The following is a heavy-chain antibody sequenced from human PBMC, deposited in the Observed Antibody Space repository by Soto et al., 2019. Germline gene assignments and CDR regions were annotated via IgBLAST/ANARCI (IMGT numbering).Heavy chain of an antibody. J-gene: IGHJ4*02. Sequence: QVQLQESGPGLVKPSQTLSLTCTVSGGSISSGGYYWSWIRQHPGKGLEWIGFIYNSGGTYYNPSLKSRVTISVDTSKNQISLELSFVTAADTAVYYCARQDGDYLDYWGQGALVTVSS. V-gene: IGHV4-31*03. D-gene: IGHD4-17*01. CDR3: ARQDGDYLDY. CDR2: IYNSGGT. CDR1: GGSISSGGYY.